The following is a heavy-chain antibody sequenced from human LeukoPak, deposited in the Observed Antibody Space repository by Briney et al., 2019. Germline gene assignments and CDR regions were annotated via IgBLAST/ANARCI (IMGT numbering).Heavy chain of an antibody. CDR3: ARGLGIAVAGI. J-gene: IGHJ4*02. Sequence: PGGSLRLSCAASGFTFSSYAMHWVRQAPGKGLEWVAVISYDGSNKYYADSVKGRFTISRDNSKNTLYLQMNSLRAEDTAVYYCARGLGIAVAGIWGQGTLVTVSS. D-gene: IGHD6-19*01. CDR2: ISYDGSNK. V-gene: IGHV3-30-3*01. CDR1: GFTFSSYA.